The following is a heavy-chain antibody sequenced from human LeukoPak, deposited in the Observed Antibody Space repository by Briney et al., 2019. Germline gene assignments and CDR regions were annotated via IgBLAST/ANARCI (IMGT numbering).Heavy chain of an antibody. J-gene: IGHJ4*02. CDR2: IYYSGST. Sequence: PSETLSLTCTVSGASVNSGSSYWSWIRQPPGEGPEWIGNIYYSGSTHYNPSLKSRVTMSLDTSKNEFSLKLSSLTAADTAMYFCARENRGQTYGSLLDYWGQGTLVTVSS. D-gene: IGHD4-17*01. CDR1: GASVNSGSSY. V-gene: IGHV4-61*01. CDR3: ARENRGQTYGSLLDY.